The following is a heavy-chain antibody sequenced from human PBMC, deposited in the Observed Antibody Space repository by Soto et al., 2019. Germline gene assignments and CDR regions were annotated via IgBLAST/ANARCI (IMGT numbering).Heavy chain of an antibody. CDR2: ISYDGPNQ. CDR3: AKVEERWDLTLHYDS. D-gene: IGHD1-26*01. Sequence: GGSLRLSCAASGFTFSSYGMHWVRQALGKGLEWVAAISYDGPNQYYGDSVKGRFTISRDSSRNMLYLQMDSLRDEDTALYYCAKVEERWDLTLHYDSWGQGTLVTVSS. CDR1: GFTFSSYG. J-gene: IGHJ4*02. V-gene: IGHV3-30*18.